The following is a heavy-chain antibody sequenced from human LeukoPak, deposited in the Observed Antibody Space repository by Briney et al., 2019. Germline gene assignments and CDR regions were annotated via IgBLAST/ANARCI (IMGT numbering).Heavy chain of an antibody. CDR2: IYTSGST. V-gene: IGHV4-4*07. D-gene: IGHD6-19*01. J-gene: IGHJ4*02. CDR3: ARAGYTSGWYYFDY. Sequence: SETLSLTCTVSGGSISSYYWSWIRQPAGKGLEWIGRIYTSGSTNYIPSLKSRVTMSVDTSKNQFSLKLSSVTAADTAVYYCARAGYTSGWYYFDYWGQGTLVTVSS. CDR1: GGSISSYY.